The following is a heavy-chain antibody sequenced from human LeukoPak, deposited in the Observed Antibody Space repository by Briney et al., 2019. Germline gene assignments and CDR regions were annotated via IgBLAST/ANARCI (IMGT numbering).Heavy chain of an antibody. J-gene: IGHJ4*02. CDR3: ARGRGYCSDGRCYDFDY. CDR2: IYPGDSVT. V-gene: IGHV5-51*01. Sequence: GESLKISCKASGYSFTTYWIGWVRQMPGKGLEWMGIIYPGDSVTRYSQSFQVQVTSSADKSITTAYLQWSSLKASDTGMYYCARGRGYCSDGRCYDFDYWGQGTLVTVSS. D-gene: IGHD2-15*01. CDR1: GYSFTTYW.